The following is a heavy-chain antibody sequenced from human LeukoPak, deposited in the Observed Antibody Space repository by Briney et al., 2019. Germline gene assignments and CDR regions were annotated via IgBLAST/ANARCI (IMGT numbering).Heavy chain of an antibody. CDR3: SRGSIVVAGIYY. J-gene: IGHJ4*02. D-gene: IGHD2-2*01. Sequence: SETLSLTCAVYGGSFSGYYWSWIRQPPGKGLEWIGEINHSGSTNYNPSLKSRVTISVDTSKNQFSLKLSSVTAADTAVYYCSRGSIVVAGIYYWGQRTLVTVSS. CDR2: INHSGST. CDR1: GGSFSGYY. V-gene: IGHV4-34*01.